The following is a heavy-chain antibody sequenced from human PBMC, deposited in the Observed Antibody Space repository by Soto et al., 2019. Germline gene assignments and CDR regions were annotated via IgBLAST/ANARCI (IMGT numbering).Heavy chain of an antibody. J-gene: IGHJ6*02. V-gene: IGHV3-53*01. CDR3: ARDGSTGWRTYGMDV. CDR1: GLTVSSNY. Sequence: SLRLSCAASGLTVSSNYMSWVRQAPGMGLEWVSVIYTGGSTYYADSVKGRFTISRDNSKNTLYLQMNSLRDADTAVYYCARDGSTGWRTYGMDVWGQGTTVTVYS. D-gene: IGHD2-8*02. CDR2: IYTGGST.